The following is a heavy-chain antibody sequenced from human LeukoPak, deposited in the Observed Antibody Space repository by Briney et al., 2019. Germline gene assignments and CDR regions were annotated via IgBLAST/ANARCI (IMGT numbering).Heavy chain of an antibody. CDR1: GFTFSSYA. CDR2: ISSNGSST. D-gene: IGHD6-19*01. CDR3: ARASSGWYGY. V-gene: IGHV3-64*01. J-gene: IGHJ4*02. Sequence: GGSLRLSCVVSGFTFSSYAMHWVRQAPGKGLEYVSAISSNGSSTYYANSVKGRFTISRDNSKNTLYLQMGSLRVEDMAVYYCARASSGWYGYWGQGTLVTVSS.